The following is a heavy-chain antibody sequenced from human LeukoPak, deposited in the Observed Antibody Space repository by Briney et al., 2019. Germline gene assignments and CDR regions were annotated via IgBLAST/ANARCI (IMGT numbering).Heavy chain of an antibody. J-gene: IGHJ4*02. CDR2: INPSGGAT. Sequence: ASVKVSCKASGHNFNTYYVHWVRQAPGQGLEWMGLINPSGGATAEAEKFRGRLTMTRDTSTSTVYMDLSSLTSEDTAIYYCARAPLAVAGSTLDCWGQGTLVTVSS. CDR3: ARAPLAVAGSTLDC. CDR1: GHNFNTYY. V-gene: IGHV1-46*02. D-gene: IGHD6-19*01.